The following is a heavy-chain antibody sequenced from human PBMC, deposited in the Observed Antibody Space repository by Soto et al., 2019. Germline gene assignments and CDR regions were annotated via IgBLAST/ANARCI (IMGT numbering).Heavy chain of an antibody. CDR1: GYIFINYY. J-gene: IGHJ4*02. CDR3: ARDLAAADY. D-gene: IGHD6-13*01. Sequence: QLQLVQSGAAVKKPGASVKISCKTSGYIFINYYIHWVRQAPGQGLEWVALFNPMSGSTNYAQKLQDRVTKTSDTSTSTDNMELSSLISEDTARHYCARDLAAADYWGQGTLVTVSS. CDR2: FNPMSGST. V-gene: IGHV1-46*04.